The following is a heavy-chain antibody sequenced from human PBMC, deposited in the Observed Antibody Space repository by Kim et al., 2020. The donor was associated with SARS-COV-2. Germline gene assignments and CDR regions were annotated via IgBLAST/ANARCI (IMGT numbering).Heavy chain of an antibody. V-gene: IGHV3-74*01. D-gene: IGHD3-22*01. CDR3: ASDSTKYYYDSSGYDAFDI. J-gene: IGHJ3*02. CDR1: GFTFSSYW. CDR2: INSDGSST. Sequence: GGSLRLSCAASGFTFSSYWMHWVRQAPGKGLVWVSRINSDGSSTSYADSVKGRFTISRDNAKNTLYLQMNSLRAEDTAVYYCASDSTKYYYDSSGYDAFDIWGQGTMVTVSS.